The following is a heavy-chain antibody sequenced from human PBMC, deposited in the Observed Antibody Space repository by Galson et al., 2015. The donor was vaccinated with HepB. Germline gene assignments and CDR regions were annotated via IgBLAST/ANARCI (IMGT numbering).Heavy chain of an antibody. Sequence: SLRLSCAASGLIFSNYGIHWVRQAPGKGLQWVALISYDGTNKYYADSVRGRFTISRDNSKNTLYLQMNSLTTEDAAVYYCAREGSPSHYNNTLDVWGQGTTVTVSS. CDR1: GLIFSNYG. CDR2: ISYDGTNK. CDR3: AREGSPSHYNNTLDV. J-gene: IGHJ6*02. D-gene: IGHD3-9*01. V-gene: IGHV3-30*03.